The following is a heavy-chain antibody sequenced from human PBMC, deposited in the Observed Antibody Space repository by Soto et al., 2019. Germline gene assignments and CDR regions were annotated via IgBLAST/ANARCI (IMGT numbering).Heavy chain of an antibody. V-gene: IGHV1-46*02. Sequence: GXSXKVSFKASGYTXNSYYMDWVRQAPGQGLEWIGIINHSGGSTSYAQKFQGRVTITRDTSTSTVYMELSSLRYEDTAVYYCARDGRSSYSSGCYYFDYWGQGTLATVS. CDR2: INHSGGST. CDR1: GYTXNSYY. D-gene: IGHD6-19*01. J-gene: IGHJ4*02. CDR3: ARDGRSSYSSGCYYFDY.